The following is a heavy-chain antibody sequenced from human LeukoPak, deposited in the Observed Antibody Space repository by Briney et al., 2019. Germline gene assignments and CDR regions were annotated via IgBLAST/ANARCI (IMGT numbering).Heavy chain of an antibody. Sequence: SVKVSCKASGGTFSSYAISWVRQAPGQGLEWMGRIIPILGIANYAQKFQGRVTITADKSTSTAYMELSSLRSEDTAVYYCARESYRSGGSCYSGRFDPWGQGTLVTVSS. J-gene: IGHJ5*02. CDR2: IIPILGIA. D-gene: IGHD2-15*01. V-gene: IGHV1-69*04. CDR1: GGTFSSYA. CDR3: ARESYRSGGSCYSGRFDP.